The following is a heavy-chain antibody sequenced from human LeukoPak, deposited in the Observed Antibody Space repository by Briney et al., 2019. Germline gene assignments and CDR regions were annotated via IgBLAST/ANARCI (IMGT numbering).Heavy chain of an antibody. J-gene: IGHJ5*02. Sequence: SQTLSLTCTVSGGSMIGDVSYWNWIRQPAGKGLGWIGRLYTTGSTIYNPSLKSRVSISAEMSKNQFSLRLQAVTAADTAVYYCARGRLLWFGELLLNWFDPWGQGTLVTVSS. CDR2: LYTTGST. CDR1: GGSMIGDVSY. D-gene: IGHD3-10*01. V-gene: IGHV4-61*02. CDR3: ARGRLLWFGELLLNWFDP.